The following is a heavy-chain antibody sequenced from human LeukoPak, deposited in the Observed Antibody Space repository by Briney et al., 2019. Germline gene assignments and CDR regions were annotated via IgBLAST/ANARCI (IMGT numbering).Heavy chain of an antibody. J-gene: IGHJ6*03. V-gene: IGHV4-59*01. D-gene: IGHD5-18*01. CDR3: ARRRKGYSPTMDV. Sequence: SETLSLTCTVSGGSISSYYWSWIRQPPGKGLEWIGYIYYSGSTNYNPSLESRVTISVDTSKNQFSLKLSSVTAADTAVYYCARRRKGYSPTMDVWGKGTTVTVSS. CDR2: IYYSGST. CDR1: GGSISSYY.